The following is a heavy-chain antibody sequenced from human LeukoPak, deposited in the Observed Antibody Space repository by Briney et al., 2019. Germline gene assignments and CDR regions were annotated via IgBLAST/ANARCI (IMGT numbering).Heavy chain of an antibody. CDR1: GGSISSYY. D-gene: IGHD2-15*01. V-gene: IGHV4-59*01. CDR3: ARVVVAATPSTVKFDP. J-gene: IGHJ5*02. CDR2: IYYSGST. Sequence: SETLSLTCTVSGGSISSYYWSWIRQPPGKGLEWIGYIYYSGSTNYNPSLRSRVTISVDTSKNQFSLKLSSVTAADTAVYYCARVVVAATPSTVKFDPWGQGTLVTVSS.